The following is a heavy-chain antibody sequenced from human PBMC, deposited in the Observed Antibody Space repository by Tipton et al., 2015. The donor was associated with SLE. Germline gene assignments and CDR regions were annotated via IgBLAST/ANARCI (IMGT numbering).Heavy chain of an antibody. CDR3: ARARNYFGSGLNWFDS. J-gene: IGHJ5*01. Sequence: TLFLTCAVYGGSFSDYYWGWIRQPPGKGLEWIGNIFKIGSPHYNPSLKSRVSLSVDTSKNQFSLKLSSVTAADTAVYFCARARNYFGSGLNWFDSWGQGTLVTVSS. CDR2: IFKIGSP. D-gene: IGHD3-10*01. V-gene: IGHV4-34*12. CDR1: GGSFSDYY.